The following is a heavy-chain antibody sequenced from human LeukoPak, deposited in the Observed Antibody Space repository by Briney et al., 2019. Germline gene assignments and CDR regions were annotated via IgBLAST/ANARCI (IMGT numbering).Heavy chain of an antibody. CDR1: GGSISSSSYY. CDR2: IYYSGST. D-gene: IGHD2-2*01. CDR3: ARETEARYCSSTSCSYPFDY. Sequence: SETLSLTCTVSGGSISSSSYYWGWIRQPPGKGLEWIGSIYYSGSTYYNPSLKSRVTISVDTSKNQFSLKLSSVTAADTAVYYCARETEARYCSSTSCSYPFDYWGQGTLVTVSS. J-gene: IGHJ4*02. V-gene: IGHV4-39*07.